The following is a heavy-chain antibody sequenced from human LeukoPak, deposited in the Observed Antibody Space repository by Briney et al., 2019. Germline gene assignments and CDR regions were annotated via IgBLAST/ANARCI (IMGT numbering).Heavy chain of an antibody. D-gene: IGHD6-25*01. CDR2: ISGSGGGT. J-gene: IGHJ4*02. CDR1: GFTFSSYA. CDR3: AKYLRSGSINFDY. Sequence: SGGSLRLSCAASGFTFSSYAMSWVRQAPEKGLEWVSSISGSGGGTYYADSVKGRFTISRDNSKNTLYMQMNSLRADDTAVYYCAKYLRSGSINFDYWGQGTLVTVSS. V-gene: IGHV3-23*01.